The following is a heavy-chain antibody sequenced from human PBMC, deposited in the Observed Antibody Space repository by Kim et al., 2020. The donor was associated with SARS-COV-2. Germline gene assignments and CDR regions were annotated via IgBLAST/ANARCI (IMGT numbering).Heavy chain of an antibody. D-gene: IGHD5-18*01. CDR2: T. Sequence: TSFTPSLQSRVTISVEPSKNQFSLKLSSVTAADTAVYYCARDRGDTAFDYWGQGTLVTVSS. J-gene: IGHJ4*02. V-gene: IGHV4-31*02. CDR3: ARDRGDTAFDY.